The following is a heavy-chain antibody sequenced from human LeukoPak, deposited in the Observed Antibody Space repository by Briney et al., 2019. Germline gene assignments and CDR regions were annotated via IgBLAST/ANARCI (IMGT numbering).Heavy chain of an antibody. V-gene: IGHV4-30-4*01. D-gene: IGHD3-9*01. J-gene: IGHJ4*02. CDR3: ARRYYDILTGYYSFDY. CDR1: GGSISSGDYY. Sequence: PSQTLSLTCTVSGGSISSGDYYWRWIRQPPGKGLEWIGYIYYSGSTYYNPSLKSRVTISVDTSKNQFSLKLSSVTAADTAVYYCARRYYDILTGYYSFDYWGQGTPVTVSS. CDR2: IYYSGST.